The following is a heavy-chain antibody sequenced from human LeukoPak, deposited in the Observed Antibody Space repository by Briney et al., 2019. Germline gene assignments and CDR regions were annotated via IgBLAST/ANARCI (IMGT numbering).Heavy chain of an antibody. CDR3: ASVVGASPWDAFDP. CDR1: GGSISSYY. Sequence: SETLSLTCTVSGGSISSYYWSWIRQPPGKGLEWIGYIYYSGSTNYNPSLKSRVTISVDTSKNQFSLKLSSVTAADTAVYYCASVVGASPWDAFDPWGQGTMVTVSS. D-gene: IGHD2-15*01. CDR2: IYYSGST. J-gene: IGHJ3*01. V-gene: IGHV4-59*01.